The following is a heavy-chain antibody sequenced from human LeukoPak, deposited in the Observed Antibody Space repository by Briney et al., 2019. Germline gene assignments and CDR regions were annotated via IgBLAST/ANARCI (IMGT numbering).Heavy chain of an antibody. V-gene: IGHV3-21*01. J-gene: IGHJ6*04. Sequence: GGSLRLSCVASGFAFTNYPMNWVRQAPGKGLEWVSSIGSSITYTYYADSVKGRFTISRDNAKNSLYLQMNSLRAEDTAVYYCAELGITMIGGVWGKGTTVTISS. D-gene: IGHD3-10*02. CDR1: GFAFTNYP. CDR2: IGSSITYT. CDR3: AELGITMIGGV.